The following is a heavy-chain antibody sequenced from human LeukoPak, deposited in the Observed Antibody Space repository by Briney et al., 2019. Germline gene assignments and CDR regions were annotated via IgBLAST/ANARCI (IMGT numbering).Heavy chain of an antibody. V-gene: IGHV3-74*01. CDR3: SRALGGGTTG. CDR1: GFTFSSYA. D-gene: IGHD3-3*01. CDR2: ISGDGSST. Sequence: GSLRLSCAASGFTFSSYAMSWVRQAPGKGLVWISRISGDGSSTAYAGSVKGRFSISRDNAKNMLYLQMNSLRAEDTAIYYCSRALGGGTTGWGQGTLVTVS. J-gene: IGHJ4*02.